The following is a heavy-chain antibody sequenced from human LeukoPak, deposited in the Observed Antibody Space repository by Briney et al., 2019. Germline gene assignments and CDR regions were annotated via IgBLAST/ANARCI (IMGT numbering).Heavy chain of an antibody. CDR3: AQDPKY. CDR2: INDSGST. Sequence: SETLSLTCTVSGGSISSGSYYWSWIRQPPGKGLEWIGEINDSGSTNYNPSLKSRVTISVDTSKNQFSLKLTSVTAADTAVYYCAQDPKYWGQGTLVTVSS. V-gene: IGHV4-39*07. J-gene: IGHJ4*02. CDR1: GGSISSGSYY.